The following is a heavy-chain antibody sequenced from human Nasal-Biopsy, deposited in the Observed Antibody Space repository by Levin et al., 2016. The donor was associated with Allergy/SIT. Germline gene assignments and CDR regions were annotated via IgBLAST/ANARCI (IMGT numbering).Heavy chain of an antibody. V-gene: IGHV3-33*01. CDR2: VWDGGNTK. J-gene: IGHJ3*01. CDR1: GFTFSRYV. Sequence: GGSLRLSCAASGFTFSRYVMHWVRQAPGKGLEWVAIVWDGGNTKYYADSVKGRFTISRDNSKNILYLEMSSLRAEDTAVYYCARERDRWSYYAFDVWGQGTLVTVSS. CDR3: ARERDRWSYYAFDV. D-gene: IGHD3-10*01.